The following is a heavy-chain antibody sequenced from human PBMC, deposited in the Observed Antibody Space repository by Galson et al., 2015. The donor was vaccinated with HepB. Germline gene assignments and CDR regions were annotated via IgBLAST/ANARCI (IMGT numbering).Heavy chain of an antibody. J-gene: IGHJ4*02. CDR2: ISGSGGST. V-gene: IGHV3-23*01. Sequence: SLRLSCAASGFTFSSFWMSWVRQAPGKGLEWVSAISGSGGSTYYADSVKGRFTISRDNSKNTLYLQMNSLRAEDTAVYFCARDSSVRGSFAYWGQGTLVTVSS. CDR1: GFTFSSFW. D-gene: IGHD2-2*01. CDR3: ARDSSVRGSFAY.